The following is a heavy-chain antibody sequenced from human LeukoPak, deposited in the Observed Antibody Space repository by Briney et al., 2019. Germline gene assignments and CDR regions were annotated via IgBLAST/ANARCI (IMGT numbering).Heavy chain of an antibody. CDR1: GYTFTTYY. J-gene: IGHJ4*02. Sequence: ASVKVSCKASGYTFTTYYMNWVRQAPGQGFEWMGIINPSVGSTSYAQKFQDRVTMTRDTSTSTVYMELSSLRFEDTAVYYCVGGGYDFSSGYYPSRWGQGTLVTVSS. D-gene: IGHD3-3*01. CDR3: VGGGYDFSSGYYPSR. V-gene: IGHV1-46*01. CDR2: INPSVGST.